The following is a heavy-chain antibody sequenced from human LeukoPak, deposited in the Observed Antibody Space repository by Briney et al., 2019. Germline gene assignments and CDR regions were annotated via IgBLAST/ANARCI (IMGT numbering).Heavy chain of an antibody. CDR3: ARIRAPSSFGQRESDY. J-gene: IGHJ4*01. CDR1: GYIFTNNA. CDR2: INTNTRNP. V-gene: IGHV7-4-1*02. Sequence: GASVKVSCKASGYIFTNNAMNWVRQAPGQGLEWMGWINTNTRNPTYAQGFTGRFVFSLDTSVSTAYLQISSLKAEDTAVYYCARIRAPSSFGQRESDYWGHGTLVTVSS. D-gene: IGHD3-3*02.